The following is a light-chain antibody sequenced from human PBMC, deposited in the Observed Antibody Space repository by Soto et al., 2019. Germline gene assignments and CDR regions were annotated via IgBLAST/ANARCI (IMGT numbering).Light chain of an antibody. J-gene: IGLJ2*01. CDR2: EVS. CDR3: SSYAGNNNVV. CDR1: SSDVGDYKF. Sequence: QSALTQPPSASGSPGQSVTISCTGTSSDVGDYKFVSWYQQHPGKAPKLMIYEVSRRPSGVPDSFSGSKSGNTASLTVSGLQAEDEADYYCSSYAGNNNVVFGGGTQLTVL. V-gene: IGLV2-8*01.